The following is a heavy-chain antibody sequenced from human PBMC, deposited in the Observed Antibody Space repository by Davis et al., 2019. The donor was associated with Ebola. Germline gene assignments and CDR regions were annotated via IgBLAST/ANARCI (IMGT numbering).Heavy chain of an antibody. J-gene: IGHJ4*02. CDR3: ARFGEGAY. CDR2: VSGSGRN. Sequence: PSETLSLTCTVSGASVSGHYWNWFRQPPGKGLEWIGFVSGSGRNSYNPSLKSRVTIPADTSKNHFSLNLSSVTAADTAVYFCARFGEGAYWGQGTLVTVSS. D-gene: IGHD2-21*01. V-gene: IGHV4-59*02. CDR1: GASVSGHY.